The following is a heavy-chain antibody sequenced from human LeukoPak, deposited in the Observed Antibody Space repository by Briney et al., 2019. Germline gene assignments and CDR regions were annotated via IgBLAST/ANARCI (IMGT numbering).Heavy chain of an antibody. CDR1: GFTFSGSA. CDR2: IRSKANSYAT. D-gene: IGHD3-10*01. Sequence: GGSLRLSCAASGFTFSGSAMHWVRQASGKGLEWVGRIRSKANSYATAYAASVKGRFTISRDDSKNTAYLQMNSLKTEDTAVYYCTRRDYYGSGSYSDFDYWGQGTLVTVS. CDR3: TRRDYYGSGSYSDFDY. V-gene: IGHV3-73*01. J-gene: IGHJ4*02.